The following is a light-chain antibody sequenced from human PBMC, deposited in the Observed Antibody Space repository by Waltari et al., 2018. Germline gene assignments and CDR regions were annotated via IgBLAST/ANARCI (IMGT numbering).Light chain of an antibody. CDR2: TNN. CDR3: ASWDDSLSVVL. J-gene: IGLJ3*02. CDR1: SSNIGSNT. V-gene: IGLV1-44*01. Sequence: QTALTQPPSTSGTPGQRVTISCSGSSSNIGSNTVNWYQQIPGTAPKLLIYTNNQGPSGCPDRFSASKSGTSASLAISGLQSEDEAHYYCASWDDSLSVVLFGGGTKLTVL.